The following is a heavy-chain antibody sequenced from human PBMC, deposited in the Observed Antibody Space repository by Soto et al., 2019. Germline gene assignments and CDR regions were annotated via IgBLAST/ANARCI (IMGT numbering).Heavy chain of an antibody. CDR2: IYYSGST. V-gene: IGHV4-59*01. D-gene: IGHD5-18*01. Sequence: QVQLQESGPGLVKPSETLSLTCTVSGGSISSYYWSWIRQPPGKGLEWIGYIYYSGSTNYNPSLKSRVTISVDTSKNQFSLKLSSVTAADTAVYYCARAIGYSYGTDFDYWGQGTLVTVSS. CDR1: GGSISSYY. J-gene: IGHJ4*02. CDR3: ARAIGYSYGTDFDY.